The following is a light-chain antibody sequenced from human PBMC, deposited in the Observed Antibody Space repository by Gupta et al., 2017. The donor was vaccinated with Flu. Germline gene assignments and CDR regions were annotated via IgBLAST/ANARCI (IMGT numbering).Light chain of an antibody. Sequence: DIQLTQSPSSLSASVGDRVTITCQASQDISNYLNWYQQKPGKAPKLLIYDASNLETGVPSRFSGSGDGTDFTFTISSRQLEDIAAYYCQQYDNLPSYTFGQGTKVEIK. CDR2: DAS. CDR3: QQYDNLPSYT. J-gene: IGKJ2*01. CDR1: QDISNY. V-gene: IGKV1-33*01.